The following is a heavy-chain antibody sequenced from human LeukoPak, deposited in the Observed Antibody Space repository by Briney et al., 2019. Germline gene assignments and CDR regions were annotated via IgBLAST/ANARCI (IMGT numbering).Heavy chain of an antibody. V-gene: IGHV3-21*01. D-gene: IGHD3-3*01. Sequence: AGGSLRLSCAASGFTFSSYSMNWVRQAPGKGLEWVSSISSSSSYIYYADSVKGRFTISRDNAKNSLYLQMNSLRAEDTAVYYCARDRIRFLEWLPIPWDAFDIWGQGTMVTVSS. CDR1: GFTFSSYS. J-gene: IGHJ3*02. CDR2: ISSSSSYI. CDR3: ARDRIRFLEWLPIPWDAFDI.